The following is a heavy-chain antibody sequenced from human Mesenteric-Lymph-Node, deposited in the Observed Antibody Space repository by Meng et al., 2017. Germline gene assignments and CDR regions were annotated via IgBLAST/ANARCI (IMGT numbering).Heavy chain of an antibody. CDR2: IHHSGSA. CDR3: ASFDHIPRRNYFDY. D-gene: IGHD2-21*01. J-gene: IGHJ4*02. CDR1: GGSMSSGNYY. Sequence: QVQLREAGQGRVRPSQTLSLTCTVSGGSMSSGNYYWSWIRQPPGKGLEWIRYIHHSGSAYYNPSLKSRVSISVDTSKNQFSLNLNSMTAADTAVYYCASFDHIPRRNYFDYWGQGTLVTVSS. V-gene: IGHV4-30-4*01.